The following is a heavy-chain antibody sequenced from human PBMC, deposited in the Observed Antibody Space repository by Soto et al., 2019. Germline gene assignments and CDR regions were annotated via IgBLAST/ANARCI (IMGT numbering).Heavy chain of an antibody. Sequence: SETLSLTCTVSGSSISSSSYYCGWIRQPPGKGLEWIGSIYYSGSTYYNPSLKSRVTISVDTSKNQFSLKLSSVTAADTAVYYCARLGGDGSGSYLTPYYYYYGMDVWGQGTTVTVSS. CDR1: GSSISSSSYY. D-gene: IGHD3-10*01. CDR2: IYYSGST. CDR3: ARLGGDGSGSYLTPYYYYYGMDV. V-gene: IGHV4-39*01. J-gene: IGHJ6*02.